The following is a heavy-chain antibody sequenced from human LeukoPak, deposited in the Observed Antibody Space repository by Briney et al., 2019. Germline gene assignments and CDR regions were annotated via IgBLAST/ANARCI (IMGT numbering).Heavy chain of an antibody. CDR3: ARLGGGSGYFLS. V-gene: IGHV5-51*01. CDR2: IYPGDSDT. Sequence: GGSLRLSCAASGFTFSSYWIGWVRQMPGKGLEWMGIIYPGDSDTRYSPSFQGQVTISADKSISAAYLQWSSLKASDTAMYYCARLGGGSGYFLSWGQGTLVTVSS. J-gene: IGHJ4*02. D-gene: IGHD3-3*01. CDR1: GFTFSSYW.